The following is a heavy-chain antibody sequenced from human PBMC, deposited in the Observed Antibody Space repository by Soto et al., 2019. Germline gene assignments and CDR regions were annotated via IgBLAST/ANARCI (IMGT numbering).Heavy chain of an antibody. J-gene: IGHJ5*02. CDR1: SASISRSTYY. Sequence: PTDTLSLTCSVSSASISRSTYYWSWIRQPPGRGPEWIGCIYYSGSTYYNPSLKSRVSISIDTSRNQFSLKLSSVPAADTAVYYCARERPDGARLDPWGQGTLVTVSS. CDR2: IYYSGST. D-gene: IGHD6-6*01. CDR3: ARERPDGARLDP. V-gene: IGHV4-39*02.